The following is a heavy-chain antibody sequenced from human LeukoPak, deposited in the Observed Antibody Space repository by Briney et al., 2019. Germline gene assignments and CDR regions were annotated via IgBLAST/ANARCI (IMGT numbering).Heavy chain of an antibody. D-gene: IGHD4-17*01. CDR1: GGSVSSGSYY. CDR2: IYYSGST. J-gene: IGHJ6*04. CDR3: ARDRGENGDYDGLFYYYGMDV. Sequence: LETLSLTCTVSGGSVSSGSYYWSWIRQPPGKGLEWIGYIYYSGSTNYNPSLKSRVTISVDTSKNQFSLKLSSVTAADTAVYYCARDRGENGDYDGLFYYYGMDVWGKGTTVTVSS. V-gene: IGHV4-61*01.